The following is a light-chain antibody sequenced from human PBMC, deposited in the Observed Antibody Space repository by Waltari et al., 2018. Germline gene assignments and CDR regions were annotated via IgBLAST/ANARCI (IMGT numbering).Light chain of an antibody. V-gene: IGKV1-5*03. CDR1: QSVRTY. J-gene: IGKJ1*01. CDR2: KAS. CDR3: QQYNTYSWT. Sequence: IQMTQSPSILSASVGDSVTITCRASQSVRTYLAWYQQKPGKVPKLLIYKASTLETGVPSRFSGSGSETEFTLTIASLQPDDFGTYYCQQYNTYSWTFGQGTEVHIK.